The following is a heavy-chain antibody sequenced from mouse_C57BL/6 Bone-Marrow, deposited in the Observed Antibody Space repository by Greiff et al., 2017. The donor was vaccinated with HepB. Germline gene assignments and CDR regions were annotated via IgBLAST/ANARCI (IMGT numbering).Heavy chain of an antibody. CDR2: INPSSGYT. J-gene: IGHJ2*01. CDR1: GYTFTSYT. CDR3: YYGSSYY. D-gene: IGHD1-1*01. V-gene: IGHV1-4*01. Sequence: QVQLKQSGAELARPGASVKISCKASGYTFTSYTMHWVKQRPGQGLEWIGYINPSSGYTNYNQKFKGKATLTVDTSSSTAYMQLSSLTSEDSAVYYCYYGSSYYWGQGTTLTVSS.